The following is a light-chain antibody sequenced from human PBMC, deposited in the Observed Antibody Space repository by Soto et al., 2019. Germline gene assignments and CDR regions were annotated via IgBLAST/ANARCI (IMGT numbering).Light chain of an antibody. CDR3: SSFTATSTYV. Sequence: QSALTQPASVSGSPGRSITMTCTGSSSDVGYFEYVSWFQQHPDKAPRLIIYEVTNRPSGISNRFSGSKSGDTASLTISGLRAEDEADYYCSSFTATSTYVFGTGTKVTVL. CDR2: EVT. CDR1: SSDVGYFEY. J-gene: IGLJ1*01. V-gene: IGLV2-14*01.